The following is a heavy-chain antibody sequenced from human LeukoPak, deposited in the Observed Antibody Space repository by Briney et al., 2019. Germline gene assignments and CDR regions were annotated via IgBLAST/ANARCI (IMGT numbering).Heavy chain of an antibody. CDR1: GFTFSGYG. Sequence: GGSLRLSCEASGFTFSGYGMHWVRQAPGKGLEWVSGTWYHGNNKYYADSVKGRFTISRDNSKNTLYLQMNSLRAEDTAVYYCARDLVSSSSSRDYYYAVDVWSQGTTVTVSS. CDR3: ARDLVSSSSSRDYYYAVDV. CDR2: TWYHGNNK. J-gene: IGHJ6*02. D-gene: IGHD6-6*01. V-gene: IGHV3-33*01.